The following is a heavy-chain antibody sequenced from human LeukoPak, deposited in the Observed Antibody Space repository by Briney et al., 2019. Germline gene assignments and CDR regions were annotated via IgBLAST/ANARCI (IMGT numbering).Heavy chain of an antibody. Sequence: ASVKVSCKASGYTFTGYYMHWVRQAPGQGLEWMGWISAYNGNTNYAQKLQGRVTMTTDTSTSTAYMELRSLRSDDTAVYYCARVRAVAGTAYYFDYWGQGTLVTVSS. V-gene: IGHV1-18*04. CDR1: GYTFTGYY. D-gene: IGHD6-19*01. CDR2: ISAYNGNT. CDR3: ARVRAVAGTAYYFDY. J-gene: IGHJ4*02.